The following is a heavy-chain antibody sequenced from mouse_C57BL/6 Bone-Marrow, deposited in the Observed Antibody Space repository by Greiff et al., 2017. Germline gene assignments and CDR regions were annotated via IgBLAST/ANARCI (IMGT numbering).Heavy chain of an antibody. CDR2: IDPSDSYT. Sequence: QVQLQQPGAELVKPGASVKLSCKASGYTFTSYWMQWVKQRPGQGLEWIGEIDPSDSYTNYNQKFKGKATLTVDTSSSTAYMQLSSLTSEDSAVYYCARSGLYDYEGCDYWGQGTTLTVSS. CDR3: ARSGLYDYEGCDY. J-gene: IGHJ2*01. CDR1: GYTFTSYW. V-gene: IGHV1-50*01. D-gene: IGHD2-4*01.